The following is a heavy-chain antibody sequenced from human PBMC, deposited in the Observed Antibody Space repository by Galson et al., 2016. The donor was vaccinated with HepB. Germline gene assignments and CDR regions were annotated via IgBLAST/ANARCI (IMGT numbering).Heavy chain of an antibody. CDR1: GFAFDDYA. V-gene: IGHV3-9*01. J-gene: IGHJ4*02. CDR3: TMMKKFSARGPLDY. CDR2: LNWNSNNI. D-gene: IGHD3-10*01. Sequence: SLRLSCAASGFAFDDYAMHWVRQAPGKGLEWVSGLNWNSNNIGYADSVKGRFTISRDNAKNSLYLQMNSLRPEDTALYYCTMMKKFSARGPLDYWGQGTLVAVSS.